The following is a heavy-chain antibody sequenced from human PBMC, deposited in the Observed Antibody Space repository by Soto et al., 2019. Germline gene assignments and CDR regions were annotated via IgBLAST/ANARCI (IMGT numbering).Heavy chain of an antibody. CDR3: AKAQLERGYKSYYGVDV. V-gene: IGHV3-30*18. D-gene: IGHD1-1*01. Sequence: QVQLVESGGGVVQPGMSLRLSCAASGFEFSDFGMDWVRQAPGKGLEWVAVISYDGNHQFYVDSVKGRFMISRDDTEKMPYLQMNTLTDDDTAVYYCAKAQLERGYKSYYGVDVWGQGTTVTVS. CDR2: ISYDGNHQ. J-gene: IGHJ6*02. CDR1: GFEFSDFG.